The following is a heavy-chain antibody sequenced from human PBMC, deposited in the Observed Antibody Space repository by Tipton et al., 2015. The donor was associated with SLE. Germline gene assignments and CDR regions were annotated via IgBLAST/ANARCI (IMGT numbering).Heavy chain of an antibody. CDR1: GGSISSSGSY. Sequence: TLSLTCTVSGGSISSSGSYWAWIRQPPGEGLERIGSIYHSGNTYYNPSLKSRVTISVDPSKNQFSLKLSSVSVADTAVYYCARRESYAYFDYWGQGSLVTVSS. J-gene: IGHJ4*02. CDR2: IYHSGNT. V-gene: IGHV4-39*01. CDR3: ARRESYAYFDY. D-gene: IGHD1-26*01.